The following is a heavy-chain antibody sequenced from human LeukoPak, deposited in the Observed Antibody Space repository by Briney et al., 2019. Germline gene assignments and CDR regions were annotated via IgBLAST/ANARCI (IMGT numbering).Heavy chain of an antibody. CDR2: TNTDGRTT. D-gene: IGHD3-22*01. V-gene: IGHV3-74*01. CDR1: GFTFSSYW. J-gene: IGHJ4*02. Sequence: PGGSLRLSCAAPGFTFSSYWMHWVRQVPGEGLVWVSRTNTDGRTTSYADSVKGRFTISRDNAKNMLYLQMNSLRVEDTAVYYCARIEDRGAAFDSWGQGVLVTVSS. CDR3: ARIEDRGAAFDS.